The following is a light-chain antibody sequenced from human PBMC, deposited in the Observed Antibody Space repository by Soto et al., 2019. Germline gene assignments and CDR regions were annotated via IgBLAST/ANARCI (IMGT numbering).Light chain of an antibody. CDR3: QSYDRSLHVV. Sequence: QLVLTQPPSVSGAPGQRVTISCTGTSSNIGAGYDVHWYQQLPGIAPKLLIYADTNRPSGVPDRFSGSKSGSSASLAITGLQAEDEADYYCQSYDRSLHVVFGGGTKLTVL. J-gene: IGLJ2*01. CDR1: SSNIGAGYD. CDR2: ADT. V-gene: IGLV1-40*01.